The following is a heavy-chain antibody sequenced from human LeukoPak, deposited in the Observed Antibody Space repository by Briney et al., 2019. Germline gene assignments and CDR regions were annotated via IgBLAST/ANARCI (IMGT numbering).Heavy chain of an antibody. CDR3: ARDSRNTVVTPRVDY. J-gene: IGHJ4*02. D-gene: IGHD2-15*01. Sequence: SETLSLTCAVYGGSFSGYYWSWIRQPPGKGLEWIGEIDHSGSTNYNPSLKSRVTISVDTSKNQFSLKLSSVTAADTAVYYCARDSRNTVVTPRVDYWGQGTLVTVSS. CDR2: IDHSGST. CDR1: GGSFSGYY. V-gene: IGHV4-34*01.